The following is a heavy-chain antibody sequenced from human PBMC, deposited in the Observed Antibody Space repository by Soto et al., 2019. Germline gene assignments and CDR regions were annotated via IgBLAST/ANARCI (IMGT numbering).Heavy chain of an antibody. Sequence: GGSLRLSCAASGFTFSSYAMHWVRQAPGKGLEWVAVISYDGSNKYYADSVKGRFTISRDNSKNTLYLQMNSLRAEDTAVYYCARPRITMVRGVMGYWGQGTLVTVSS. CDR2: ISYDGSNK. D-gene: IGHD3-10*01. J-gene: IGHJ4*02. CDR3: ARPRITMVRGVMGY. V-gene: IGHV3-30-3*01. CDR1: GFTFSSYA.